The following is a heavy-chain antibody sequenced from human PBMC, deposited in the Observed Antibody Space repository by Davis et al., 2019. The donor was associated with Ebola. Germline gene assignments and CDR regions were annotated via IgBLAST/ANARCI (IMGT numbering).Heavy chain of an antibody. J-gene: IGHJ4*02. CDR1: GYTFTSYD. D-gene: IGHD6-6*01. V-gene: IGHV1-8*03. Sequence: ASVKVSCKASGYTFTSYDINWVRQATGQGLEWMGWMNPNSGNTGYAQKFQGRVTITRNTSISTAYMELRSLRSDDTAVYYCARGRGYSSSQTTFDYWGQGTLVTVSS. CDR2: MNPNSGNT. CDR3: ARGRGYSSSQTTFDY.